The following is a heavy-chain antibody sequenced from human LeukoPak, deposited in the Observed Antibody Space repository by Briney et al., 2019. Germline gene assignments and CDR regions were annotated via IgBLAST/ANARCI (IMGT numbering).Heavy chain of an antibody. D-gene: IGHD3-22*01. CDR2: ISSCSSYI. V-gene: IGHV3-21*01. Sequence: GSLILSCAASGFTFSSYSMNWVRQAPGKGLEWVSSISSCSSYIYYADSVKGRFTISRDNAKNSLYLQMNSLRAEDTAVYYCARDYYDSSGYSWGQGTLVTVSS. CDR1: GFTFSSYS. J-gene: IGHJ4*02. CDR3: ARDYYDSSGYS.